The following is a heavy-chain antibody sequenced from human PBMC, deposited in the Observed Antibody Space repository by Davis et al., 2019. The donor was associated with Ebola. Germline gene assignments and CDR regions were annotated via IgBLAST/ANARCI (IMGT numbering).Heavy chain of an antibody. Sequence: GESLKISCAASGFTFSSYAMNWVRQAPGKGLEWVSFISSSSNYIYYADSVKGRFTVSRDNAKNSLYLQMNSLRAEDTAVYYCAKDAHPIVGAFDYWGQGTLVTVSS. CDR3: AKDAHPIVGAFDY. CDR1: GFTFSSYA. V-gene: IGHV3-21*01. D-gene: IGHD1-26*01. J-gene: IGHJ4*02. CDR2: ISSSSNYI.